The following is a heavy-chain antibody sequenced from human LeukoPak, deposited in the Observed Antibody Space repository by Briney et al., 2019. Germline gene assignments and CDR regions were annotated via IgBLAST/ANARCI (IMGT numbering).Heavy chain of an antibody. CDR3: AKGGPYDILTGKNVFDI. D-gene: IGHD3-9*01. J-gene: IGHJ3*02. Sequence: PGGSLRLSCAAFGFSISSYWMHWVRQAPGKGLVWISRINSDGSRTSYVDSVKGRFTISRDNAKNTLYLQMNSVRAEDTAVYCCAKGGPYDILTGKNVFDIWGQGTTVTVSS. CDR1: GFSISSYW. CDR2: INSDGSRT. V-gene: IGHV3-74*01.